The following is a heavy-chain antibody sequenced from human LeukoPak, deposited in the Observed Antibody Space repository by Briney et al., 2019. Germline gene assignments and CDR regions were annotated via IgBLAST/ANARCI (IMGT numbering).Heavy chain of an antibody. V-gene: IGHV1-18*01. Sequence: GASVKVSCKASGYTFTSYGISWVRQAPGQGLEWMGWISAYNGNTNYAQKFQGRVTMTRDTSISTAYMELSRLRSDDTAVYYCARESRGRYSYGKTYDYWGQGTLVTVSS. D-gene: IGHD5-18*01. CDR3: ARESRGRYSYGKTYDY. CDR1: GYTFTSYG. CDR2: ISAYNGNT. J-gene: IGHJ4*02.